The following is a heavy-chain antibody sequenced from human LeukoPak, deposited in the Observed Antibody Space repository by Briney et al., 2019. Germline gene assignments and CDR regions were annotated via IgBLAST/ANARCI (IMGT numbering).Heavy chain of an antibody. CDR2: MNPNSGNT. Sequence: AASVKVSCKASGYTFTSYDINWARQATGQGLEWMGWMNPNSGNTGYAQKFQGRVTMTRNTSISTAYMELSSLRSGDTAVYYCARVTAMARTLYYYYYGMDVWGQGTTVTVSS. V-gene: IGHV1-8*01. J-gene: IGHJ6*02. D-gene: IGHD5-18*01. CDR1: GYTFTSYD. CDR3: ARVTAMARTLYYYYYGMDV.